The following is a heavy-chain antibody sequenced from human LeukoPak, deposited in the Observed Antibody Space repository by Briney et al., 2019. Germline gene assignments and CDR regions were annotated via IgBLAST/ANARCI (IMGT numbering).Heavy chain of an antibody. D-gene: IGHD6-19*01. Sequence: ASVKVSCKASGGTFSSYAISWVRQAPGQGLEWMGRIIPILGIANYAQRFQGRVTITADKSTSTAYMELSSLRSEDTAAYYCAREGYSSGSHGMDVWGQGTTVTVSS. CDR1: GGTFSSYA. CDR2: IIPILGIA. CDR3: AREGYSSGSHGMDV. J-gene: IGHJ6*02. V-gene: IGHV1-69*04.